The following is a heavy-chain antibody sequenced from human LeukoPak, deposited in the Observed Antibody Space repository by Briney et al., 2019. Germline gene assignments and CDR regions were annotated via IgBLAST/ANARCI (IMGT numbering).Heavy chain of an antibody. CDR3: ARVYCSSTSCRYYFDY. CDR1: GYIFINYA. Sequence: ASVKVSCKASGYIFINYAVHWVRQAHGQRHEWMGWINVGNGNTEYSQKFQGRITITRDTSANTAYMELISLRSEDTAVYFCARVYCSSTSCRYYFDYWGQGTLVTVSS. V-gene: IGHV1-3*01. J-gene: IGHJ4*02. CDR2: INVGNGNT. D-gene: IGHD2-2*01.